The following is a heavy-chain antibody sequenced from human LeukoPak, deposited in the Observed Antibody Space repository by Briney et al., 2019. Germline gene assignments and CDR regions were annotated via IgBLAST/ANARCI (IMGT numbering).Heavy chain of an antibody. CDR1: GGSFSGYY. D-gene: IGHD2-15*01. Sequence: SETLSLTCAVYGGSFSGYYWSWIRQPPGKGLEWIGEINHSGSTNYNPSLKSRVTISVDTSKNQFSLKLSSVTAEDTAVYYCARGRPRIVVVVAAIAGGIYDYWGQGTLVTVSS. J-gene: IGHJ4*02. CDR3: ARGRPRIVVVVAAIAGGIYDY. CDR2: INHSGST. V-gene: IGHV4-34*01.